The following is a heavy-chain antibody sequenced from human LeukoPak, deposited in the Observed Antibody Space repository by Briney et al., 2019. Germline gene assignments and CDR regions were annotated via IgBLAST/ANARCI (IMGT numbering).Heavy chain of an antibody. CDR1: GGSFSGYY. D-gene: IGHD6-19*01. J-gene: IGHJ4*02. CDR3: ERDLRSSGWFYFDY. CDR2: INHSGST. Sequence: SETLSLTCAVYGGSFSGYYWSWIRQPPGKGLEWIWEINHSGSTNYNPSLKSRVTISVDTSKNQFCLKLSSVTAADTAVYYCERDLRSSGWFYFDYWGQGTLVTVSS. V-gene: IGHV4-34*01.